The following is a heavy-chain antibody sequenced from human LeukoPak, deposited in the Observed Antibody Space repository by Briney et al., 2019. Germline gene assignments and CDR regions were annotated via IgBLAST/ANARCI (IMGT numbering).Heavy chain of an antibody. V-gene: IGHV4-59*01. Sequence: SETLSLTCTVSRGSISGYYWSWIRQPPGKGLEWIGYVSDSGSTNYNTSLRSRVTISRDTPTNQFSLKLTSVTTADTAVYYCATAGQQLVFGSWGQGTLVTVSS. CDR2: VSDSGST. CDR1: RGSISGYY. CDR3: ATAGQQLVFGS. J-gene: IGHJ5*01. D-gene: IGHD6-13*01.